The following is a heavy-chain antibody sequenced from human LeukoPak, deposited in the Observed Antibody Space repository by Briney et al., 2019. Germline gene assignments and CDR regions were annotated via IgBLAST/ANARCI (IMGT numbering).Heavy chain of an antibody. CDR1: GFTFCSYS. Sequence: GGSLRLSCAASGFTFCSYSMNWVRQAPGKGLEWVSYISSSSSTIYYADSVKGRFTISRDNAKNSPYLQMNSLRAEDTAVYYCASAHGGSHYWGQGTLVTVSS. CDR3: ASAHGGSHY. V-gene: IGHV3-48*01. D-gene: IGHD3-16*01. J-gene: IGHJ4*02. CDR2: ISSSSSTI.